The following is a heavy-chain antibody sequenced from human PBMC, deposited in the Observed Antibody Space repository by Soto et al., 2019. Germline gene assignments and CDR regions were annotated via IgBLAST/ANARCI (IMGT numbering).Heavy chain of an antibody. V-gene: IGHV3-7*01. CDR1: GFTFSSYW. CDR3: ARDREYCSSTSCYPYYYMDV. D-gene: IGHD2-2*01. Sequence: GGSLRLSCAASGFTFSSYWMSWVRQAPGKGLEWVANIKQDGSEKYYVDSVKGRFTISRDNAKNSLYLKMNSLRAEDTAVYYCARDREYCSSTSCYPYYYMDVWGKGTTVTVSS. J-gene: IGHJ6*03. CDR2: IKQDGSEK.